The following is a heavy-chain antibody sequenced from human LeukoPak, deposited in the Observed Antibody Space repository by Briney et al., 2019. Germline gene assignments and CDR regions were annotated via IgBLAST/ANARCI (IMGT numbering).Heavy chain of an antibody. CDR2: ISGSGVST. CDR3: AKLGGEYDFWSGYYFTDFDY. V-gene: IGHV3-23*01. CDR1: GFTFSSYA. D-gene: IGHD3-3*01. J-gene: IGHJ4*02. Sequence: GGSLRLSCAAAGFTFSSYAMSWVRQAPGKGLEWVSVISGSGVSTYYADSVKGRFTISRDNSKNTLYLQMNSLRAEDTAVYYCAKLGGEYDFWSGYYFTDFDYWGQGTLVTVSS.